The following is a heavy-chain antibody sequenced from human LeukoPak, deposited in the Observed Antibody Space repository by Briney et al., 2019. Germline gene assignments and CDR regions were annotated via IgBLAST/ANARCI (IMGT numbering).Heavy chain of an antibody. D-gene: IGHD1-1*01. Sequence: PSETLSLTCTVSGGSISSYYWSWIRQPPGKRLEWIGYIYYSGTTNYNPSLKSRVTISADTSKNQFSLKLSSVTAADTAVYYCARGNRVSGTGHYDYWGQGTLVTVSS. J-gene: IGHJ4*02. V-gene: IGHV4-59*12. CDR3: ARGNRVSGTGHYDY. CDR1: GGSISSYY. CDR2: IYYSGTT.